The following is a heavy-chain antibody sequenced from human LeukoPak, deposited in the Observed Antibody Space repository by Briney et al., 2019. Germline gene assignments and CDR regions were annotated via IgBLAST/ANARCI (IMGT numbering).Heavy chain of an antibody. CDR3: AKDSNTALIWFGENWFDP. CDR1: GFTFSSYS. CDR2: ISSSSSYI. J-gene: IGHJ5*02. V-gene: IGHV3-21*04. D-gene: IGHD3-10*01. Sequence: GGSLRLSCAASGFTFSSYSMNWVRRAPGKGLEWVSCISSSSSYIYYADSVKGRFTISRDNAKNSLYLQMNSLRAEDTALYYCAKDSNTALIWFGENWFDPWGQGTLVTVSS.